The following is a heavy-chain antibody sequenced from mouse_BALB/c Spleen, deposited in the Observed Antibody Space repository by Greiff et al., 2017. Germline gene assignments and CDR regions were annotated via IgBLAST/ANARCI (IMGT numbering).Heavy chain of an antibody. Sequence: VQLQQSGAELAKPGASVKMSCKASGYTFTSYWMHWVKQRPGQGLEWIGYINPSTGYTEYNQKFKDKATLTADKSSGTAYMQLSSLTSEDSAVYYCARLGDLFDYWGQGTTLTVSS. V-gene: IGHV1-7*01. CDR3: ARLGDLFDY. J-gene: IGHJ2*01. CDR2: INPSTGYT. CDR1: GYTFTSYW. D-gene: IGHD3-3*01.